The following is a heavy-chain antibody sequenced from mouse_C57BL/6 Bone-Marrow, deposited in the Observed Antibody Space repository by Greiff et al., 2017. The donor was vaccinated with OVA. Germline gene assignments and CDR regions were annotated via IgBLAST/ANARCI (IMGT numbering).Heavy chain of an antibody. D-gene: IGHD4-1*01. J-gene: IGHJ2*01. V-gene: IGHV1-81*01. Sequence: VKLQESGAELARPGASVKLSCKASGYTFTSYGISWVKQRTGQGLEWIGEIYPRSGNTYYNEKFKGKATLTADKSSSTAYMELRSLTSEDSAVYFCARSPNWVDFDYWGQGTTLTVSS. CDR3: ARSPNWVDFDY. CDR2: IYPRSGNT. CDR1: GYTFTSYG.